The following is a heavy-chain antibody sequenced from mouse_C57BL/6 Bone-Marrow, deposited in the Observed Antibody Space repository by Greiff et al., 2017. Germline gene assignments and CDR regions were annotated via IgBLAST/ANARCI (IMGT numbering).Heavy chain of an antibody. CDR2: ISDGGSYT. V-gene: IGHV5-4*01. Sequence: EVKLMESGGGLVKPGGSLKLSCAASGFTFSSYAMSWVRQTPEKRLEWVATISDGGSYTYYPDNVKGRFTISRDNAKNNLYLQMSHLKSEDTAMYYCARDGGLLLDYGGQGTTLTVSS. CDR1: GFTFSSYA. J-gene: IGHJ2*01. CDR3: ARDGGLLLDY. D-gene: IGHD2-3*01.